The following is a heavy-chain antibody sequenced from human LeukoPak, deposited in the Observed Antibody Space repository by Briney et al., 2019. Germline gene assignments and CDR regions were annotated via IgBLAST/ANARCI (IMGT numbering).Heavy chain of an antibody. Sequence: GGSLRLSCVAFGFTFSNYAMNWVRQAPGKGLEWVSAISGSGGSTYYADSVKGRFTISRDNSKNTLYLQMNSLRAEDTAVYYCAKDSSGWLTGVYDYWGQGTLVTVSS. D-gene: IGHD6-19*01. J-gene: IGHJ4*02. CDR3: AKDSSGWLTGVYDY. CDR2: ISGSGGST. CDR1: GFTFSNYA. V-gene: IGHV3-23*01.